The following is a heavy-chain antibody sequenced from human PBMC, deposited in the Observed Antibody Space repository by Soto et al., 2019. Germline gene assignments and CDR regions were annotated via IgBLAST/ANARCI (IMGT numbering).Heavy chain of an antibody. V-gene: IGHV1-2*04. CDR3: ARAGDDFWNASSNYHFYYMDV. CDR1: GYTFSGYY. D-gene: IGHD3-3*01. Sequence: QVQLVQYAAEVKKPGASVKDSCKASGYTFSGYYMHWVQQAPGQGLEWMGWINPNSGGTKYAQKFQGWVTISTDTSDSTAYMELSRLRSDDTAVYYCARAGDDFWNASSNYHFYYMDVWGKGTTVTVSS. J-gene: IGHJ6*03. CDR2: INPNSGGT.